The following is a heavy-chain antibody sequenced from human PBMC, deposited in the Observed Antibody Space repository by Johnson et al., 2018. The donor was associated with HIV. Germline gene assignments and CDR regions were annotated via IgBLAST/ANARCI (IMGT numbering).Heavy chain of an antibody. Sequence: VQLLESGGGLVQPGGSLRLSCAASGFSFSNYWMSWVRQAPGKGLEWVANIKQAGSEKYYVDSVNGRFTISRDNAKKSLYLQMNSLRAEETAVYYCATAAAGLDAFDVWGQGTMVTVSS. V-gene: IGHV3-7*05. CDR3: ATAAAGLDAFDV. D-gene: IGHD6-13*01. J-gene: IGHJ3*01. CDR1: GFSFSNYW. CDR2: IKQAGSEK.